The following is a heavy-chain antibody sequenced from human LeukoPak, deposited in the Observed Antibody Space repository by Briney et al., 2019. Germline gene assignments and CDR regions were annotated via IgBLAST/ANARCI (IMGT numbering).Heavy chain of an antibody. V-gene: IGHV1-69*04. Sequence: ASVKVSCKASGGTFSSYAISWVRQAPGQGLEWTGRIIPIFGIANYAQKFQGRVTITADKSTSTAYMELSSLRSEDTAVYYCARETTYGDYDYWGQGTLVTVSS. CDR1: GGTFSSYA. D-gene: IGHD4-17*01. CDR3: ARETTYGDYDY. J-gene: IGHJ4*02. CDR2: IIPIFGIA.